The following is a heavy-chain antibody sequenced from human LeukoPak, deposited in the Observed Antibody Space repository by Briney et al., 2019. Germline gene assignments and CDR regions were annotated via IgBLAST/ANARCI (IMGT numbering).Heavy chain of an antibody. CDR3: ARLGDYVWGSYPAWFDP. J-gene: IGHJ5*02. CDR1: GGSISSGGYS. D-gene: IGHD3-16*02. V-gene: IGHV4-30-2*01. CDR2: IYHSGST. Sequence: PSETLSLTCAVSGGSISSGGYSWSWIRQPPGKGQEWIGYIYHSGSTYYNPSLKSRVTISVDRSKNQFSLKLSSVTAADTAVYYCARLGDYVWGSYPAWFDPWGQGTLVTVSS.